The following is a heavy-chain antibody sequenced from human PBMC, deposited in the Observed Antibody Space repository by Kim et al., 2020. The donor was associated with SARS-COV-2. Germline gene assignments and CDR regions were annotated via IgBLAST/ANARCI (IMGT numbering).Heavy chain of an antibody. J-gene: IGHJ5*02. CDR3: ARELRWESNWFDP. CDR2: IYTSGST. CDR1: GGSISSGSYY. D-gene: IGHD4-17*01. V-gene: IGHV4-61*02. Sequence: SETLSLTCTVSGGSISSGSYYWSWIRQPAGKGLEWIGRIYTSGSTNYNPSLKSRVTISVDTSKNQFSLKLSSVTAADTAVYYCARELRWESNWFDPWGQGTLVTVSS.